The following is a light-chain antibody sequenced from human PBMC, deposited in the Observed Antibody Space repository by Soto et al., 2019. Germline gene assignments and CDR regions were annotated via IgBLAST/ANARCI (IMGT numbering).Light chain of an antibody. CDR3: CSYADSVI. V-gene: IGLV2-23*01. Sequence: QSALTQPASVSGSPGQSITVSCSGTSSDVGSYNLVSWFQQHPNKAPKLIIYAGTERPSGVSNRFSGTTSGNTASLTIAGLQHEDEADYYCCSYADSVIFGGGTKLTVL. CDR2: AGT. J-gene: IGLJ2*01. CDR1: SSDVGSYNL.